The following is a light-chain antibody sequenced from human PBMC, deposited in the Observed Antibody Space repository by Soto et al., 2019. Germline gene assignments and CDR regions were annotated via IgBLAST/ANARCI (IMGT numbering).Light chain of an antibody. Sequence: EVVMTQSPATLSVPPGEGVTLSCSASQGIGDTLAWYQHKPGQTPRLLIYDTSTRATGVPARFSGSRSGPEFTLTIHSLQSEECAIYYCQPYMIGPLTFGVGTKVESK. V-gene: IGKV3-15*01. J-gene: IGKJ4*01. CDR1: QGIGDT. CDR2: DTS. CDR3: QPYMIGPLT.